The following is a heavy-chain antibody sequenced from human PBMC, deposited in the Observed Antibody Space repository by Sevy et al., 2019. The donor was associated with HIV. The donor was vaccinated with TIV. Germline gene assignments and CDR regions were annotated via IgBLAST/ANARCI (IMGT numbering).Heavy chain of an antibody. CDR3: ANGISARLDY. D-gene: IGHD6-6*01. J-gene: IGHJ4*02. Sequence: WETLSLTCTVSGDSISGYYWSWIRQPPGKELEWIGYIYYSGITNYNPSLKSRVTISADTSKNQISLNLSSVTAADTAVYYCANGISARLDYWGQGTLVTVSS. CDR1: GDSISGYY. CDR2: IYYSGIT. V-gene: IGHV4-59*01.